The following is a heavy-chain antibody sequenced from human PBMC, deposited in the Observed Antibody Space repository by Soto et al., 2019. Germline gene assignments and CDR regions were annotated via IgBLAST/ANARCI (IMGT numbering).Heavy chain of an antibody. J-gene: IGHJ5*02. CDR3: ARYIEGDFWSGYYEGSYWFDP. V-gene: IGHV1-18*01. Sequence: ASVKVSCTASGYTFTSYGISWVRQAPGQGLEWMGWISAYNGNTNYAQKLQGRVTMTTDTSTSTAYMELRSLRSDDTAVYYCARYIEGDFWSGYYEGSYWFDPWGQGTLVTVSS. CDR1: GYTFTSYG. CDR2: ISAYNGNT. D-gene: IGHD3-3*01.